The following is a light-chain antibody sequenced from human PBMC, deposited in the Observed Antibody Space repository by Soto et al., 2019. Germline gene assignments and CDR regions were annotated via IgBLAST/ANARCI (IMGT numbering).Light chain of an antibody. J-gene: IGKJ1*01. CDR3: IQGTHWPWT. CDR2: KVS. CDR1: QSLVYSDGNTY. Sequence: DVVMTQSPLSLPVTLGQPASISCRSSQSLVYSDGNTYLSWFQQRPGQSPRRLIYKVSIRDSGVPDRFSGSGSGTDFTLKVSRVEAEDVGVYYCIQGTHWPWTFGQGTKVEI. V-gene: IGKV2-30*01.